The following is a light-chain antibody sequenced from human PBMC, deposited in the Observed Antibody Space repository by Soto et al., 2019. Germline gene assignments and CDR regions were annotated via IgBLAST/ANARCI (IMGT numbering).Light chain of an antibody. J-gene: IGKJ5*01. CDR2: KAS. V-gene: IGKV1-5*03. Sequence: DVQMTQSPSTLSASVGDRVTISRRASQSVSDWLAWYQQKPGKAPKLLMHKASTLEKGVPLRFSGSGSGTEFTLTISSLQPDDFATYYCQQYNRFPITFGQGTRLEIK. CDR1: QSVSDW. CDR3: QQYNRFPIT.